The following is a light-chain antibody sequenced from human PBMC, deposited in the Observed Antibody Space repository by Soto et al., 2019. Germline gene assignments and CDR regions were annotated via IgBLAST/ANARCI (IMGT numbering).Light chain of an antibody. V-gene: IGKV1-5*03. CDR1: QTISSW. CDR2: KAS. Sequence: DIQMTQSPSTLSGSVGDRDTITCRASQTISSWLAWYQQKPGKAPKLLIYKASTLKSGVPSRFSGSGSGTEFTLTISSLQPDDFATYYCQQYNDYWTFGQGTKVDIK. CDR3: QQYNDYWT. J-gene: IGKJ1*01.